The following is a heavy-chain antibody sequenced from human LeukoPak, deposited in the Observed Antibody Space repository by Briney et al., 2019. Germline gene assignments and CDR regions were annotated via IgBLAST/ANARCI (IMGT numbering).Heavy chain of an antibody. Sequence: GASVTVSFTASAYTFTFYYMHMVRHAPGQGLEWMGWINPNSGGTNYAQDFHGRVTMTRDTSISTAYMELRRLRSDDTAVHYCARAGDSGNLAWGQGTLVTVSS. CDR1: AYTFTFYY. V-gene: IGHV1-2*02. CDR2: INPNSGGT. D-gene: IGHD1-26*01. J-gene: IGHJ5*02. CDR3: ARAGDSGNLA.